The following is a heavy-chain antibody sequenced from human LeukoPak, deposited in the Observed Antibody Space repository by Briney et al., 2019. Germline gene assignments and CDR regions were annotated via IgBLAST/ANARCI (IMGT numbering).Heavy chain of an antibody. J-gene: IGHJ4*02. Sequence: GGSLRLSCAASGFTFSSYAMSWVRQAPGKGLEWVSAISGSGGSTYYADSVKGRFTISRDNSKNTLYLQMNSLRAEDTAVYYCAKSYVWGSYRPPFDYWGQGTLSPSPQ. CDR1: GFTFSSYA. CDR3: AKSYVWGSYRPPFDY. D-gene: IGHD3-16*02. CDR2: ISGSGGST. V-gene: IGHV3-23*01.